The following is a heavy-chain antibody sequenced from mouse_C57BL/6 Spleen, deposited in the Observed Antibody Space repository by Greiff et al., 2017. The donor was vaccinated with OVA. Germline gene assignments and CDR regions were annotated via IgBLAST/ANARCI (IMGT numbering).Heavy chain of an antibody. CDR3: ARKVDYHQVYFDV. Sequence: VQLQQPGAELVRPGASVKLSCKASGYTFTSYWMHWVKQRPIQGLEWIGNIDPSDSETHYNQKVKDKVTLTVDKSSRTAYIQLSTLTSEYSAVYYCARKVDYHQVYFDVWGTGTTVTVSS. CDR1: GYTFTSYW. J-gene: IGHJ1*03. D-gene: IGHD2-4*01. CDR2: IDPSDSET. V-gene: IGHV1-52*01.